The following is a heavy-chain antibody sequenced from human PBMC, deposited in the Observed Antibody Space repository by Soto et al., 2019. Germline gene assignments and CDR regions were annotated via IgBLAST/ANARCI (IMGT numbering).Heavy chain of an antibody. Sequence: QVQLVQSGAEVKKPGASVKVSCKASGYTFTSYAMHWVRQAPGQRLEWMGWINAGNGNTKYSQKFQGRVTITRDTSASTAYMELSSLRSEDTAVYYCARDLWERFGLHYMDVWGKGTTVTVSS. CDR3: ARDLWERFGLHYMDV. CDR2: INAGNGNT. D-gene: IGHD3-10*01. CDR1: GYTFTSYA. J-gene: IGHJ6*03. V-gene: IGHV1-3*01.